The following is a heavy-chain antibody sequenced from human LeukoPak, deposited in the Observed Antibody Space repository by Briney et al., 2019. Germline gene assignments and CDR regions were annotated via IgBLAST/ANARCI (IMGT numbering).Heavy chain of an antibody. J-gene: IGHJ6*03. V-gene: IGHV4-4*07. Sequence: SETLSLTCTVSGGSLITYYWSWIRQPAGKGLEWIGRLYAGGATNYSPSVKSRVTISVDTSNNQFSLKLTSVTAADTAVYFCARERVGGSESGGWYNRHYHMDVWGKGTTVIVSS. CDR3: ARERVGGSESGGWYNRHYHMDV. D-gene: IGHD6-19*01. CDR2: LYAGGAT. CDR1: GGSLITYY.